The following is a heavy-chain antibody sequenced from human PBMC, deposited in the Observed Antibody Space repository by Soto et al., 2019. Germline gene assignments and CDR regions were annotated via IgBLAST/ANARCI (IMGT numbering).Heavy chain of an antibody. CDR3: ARGSSGWYPGEKYFQH. J-gene: IGHJ1*01. CDR1: GGSFSGYY. Sequence: QVQLQQWGAGLLKPSETLSLTCAVYGGSFSGYYWSWIRQPPGKGLERIGEINHSGSTNYNPSLKSRVTISVDTSKNQFSLKLSSVTAADTAVYYCARGSSGWYPGEKYFQHWGQGTLVTVSS. CDR2: INHSGST. V-gene: IGHV4-34*01. D-gene: IGHD6-19*01.